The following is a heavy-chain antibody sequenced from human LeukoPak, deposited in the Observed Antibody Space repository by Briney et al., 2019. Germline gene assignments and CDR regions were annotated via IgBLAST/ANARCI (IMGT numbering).Heavy chain of an antibody. D-gene: IGHD5-12*01. CDR1: GFTFSSYA. V-gene: IGHV3-23*01. CDR2: ISGSGGST. Sequence: PGRSLRLSCAASGFTFSSYAMSWVRQAPGKGLEWVSAISGSGGSTYYADSVKGRFTISRDNSKNTLYLQMNSLRAEDTAVYYCANFANPYSGYEGYWGQGTLVTVSS. CDR3: ANFANPYSGYEGY. J-gene: IGHJ4*02.